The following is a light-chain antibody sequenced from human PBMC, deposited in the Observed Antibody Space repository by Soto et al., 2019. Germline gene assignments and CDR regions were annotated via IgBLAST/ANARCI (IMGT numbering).Light chain of an antibody. V-gene: IGKV3D-20*01. J-gene: IGKJ1*01. CDR3: QQYGSSGT. CDR1: QSVSSSY. Sequence: KVLTHAPSTLSLSPVERARLSFVASQSVSSSYLAWYQQKPGLAPRLLIYDASNRATGIPDRFSGSGSGTDFTLTISRLEPEDFAVYYCQQYGSSGTFGQGTKVDIK. CDR2: DAS.